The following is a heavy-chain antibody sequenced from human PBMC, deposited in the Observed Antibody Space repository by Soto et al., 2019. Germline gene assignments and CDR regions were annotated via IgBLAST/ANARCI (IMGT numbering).Heavy chain of an antibody. CDR2: IYYSGST. J-gene: IGHJ4*02. CDR3: ARGGGWAPIDY. Sequence: SETLSLTCTVSGGSISSYYWSWIRQPPGKGLEWIGYIYYSGSTNYSPSLKSRVTISVDTSKNQFSLKLSSVTAADTAVYYCARGGGWAPIDYWGQGTLVTVSS. V-gene: IGHV4-59*01. D-gene: IGHD3-16*01. CDR1: GGSISSYY.